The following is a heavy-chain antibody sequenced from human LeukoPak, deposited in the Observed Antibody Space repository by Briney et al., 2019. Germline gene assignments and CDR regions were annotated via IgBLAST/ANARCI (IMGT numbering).Heavy chain of an antibody. CDR1: GFTFSNYG. D-gene: IGHD6-19*01. J-gene: IGHJ1*01. CDR2: ISRNSSYI. CDR3: AKDPTPVSTWLVKAEYFQH. Sequence: PGGSLRLSCAASGFTFSNYGVNWVRQAPGKGLEWVSSISRNSSYIYYADSVKGRFTISRDNSKNTLYLQMNSLRAEDTAVYYCAKDPTPVSTWLVKAEYFQHWGQGTLVTVSS. V-gene: IGHV3-21*04.